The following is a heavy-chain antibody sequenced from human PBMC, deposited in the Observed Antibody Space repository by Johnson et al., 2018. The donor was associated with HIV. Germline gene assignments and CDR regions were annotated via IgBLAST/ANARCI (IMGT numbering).Heavy chain of an antibody. Sequence: VQLVESGGGLVQPGGSLRLSCAASGFTFSSYDMHWVRQATGKGLEWVSAIGTAGDTYYPDSVKGRFTISRDNSKNTLYLQMNSLRAEDTAVYYCARYSWNVGAFDIWGQGTMVTVSS. CDR2: IGTAGDT. V-gene: IGHV3-13*01. CDR3: ARYSWNVGAFDI. J-gene: IGHJ3*02. D-gene: IGHD1-20*01. CDR1: GFTFSSYD.